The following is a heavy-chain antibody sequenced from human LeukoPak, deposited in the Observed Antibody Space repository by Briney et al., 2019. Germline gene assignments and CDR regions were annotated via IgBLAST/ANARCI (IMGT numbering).Heavy chain of an antibody. CDR1: GGSISSGSYY. Sequence: SQTLSLTCTVSGGSISSGSYYWSWIRQPAGKGLEWIGRIYTSGSTNYNPSLKSRVTISVDTSKNQFSLKLSSVTAADTAVYYCARETLLVRWDGAVGTWGQGTLVTVSS. CDR3: ARETLLVRWDGAVGT. J-gene: IGHJ5*02. V-gene: IGHV4-61*02. CDR2: IYTSGST. D-gene: IGHD2-15*01.